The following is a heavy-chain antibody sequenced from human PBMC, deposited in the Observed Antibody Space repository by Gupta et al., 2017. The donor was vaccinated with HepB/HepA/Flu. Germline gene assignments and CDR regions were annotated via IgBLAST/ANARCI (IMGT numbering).Heavy chain of an antibody. D-gene: IGHD5-18*01. CDR3: ARSVDTTSHETFDI. V-gene: IGHV4-34*02. J-gene: IGHJ3*02. CDR2: INQSGST. CDR1: GGSFSGYY. Sequence: QVQLQQWGAGLLEPSETLSLTCAVYGGSFSGYYWSWIRQPPGKGLEWIGEINQSGSTKYNPSLKSRVTISVDTSKNQFSLNLSSVTAADTAVYYCARSVDTTSHETFDIWGQGTMVTVSS.